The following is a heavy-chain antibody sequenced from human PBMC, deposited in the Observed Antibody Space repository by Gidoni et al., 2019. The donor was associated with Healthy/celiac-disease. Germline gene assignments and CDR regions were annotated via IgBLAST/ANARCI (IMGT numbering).Heavy chain of an antibody. CDR1: GFTFDDYA. J-gene: IGHJ5*02. CDR2: ISWNSGSI. V-gene: IGHV3-9*01. Sequence: EVQLVESGGGLVQPGRSLRLSCAASGFTFDDYAMRWVRQAPGKGLEWVSGISWNSGSIGYGESVKGRLTISSDNAKNYLYLQMNSQRAEDTALYYCAKMLVGSGSYYIVRWGQGTLVTVSS. CDR3: AKMLVGSGSYYIVR. D-gene: IGHD3-10*01.